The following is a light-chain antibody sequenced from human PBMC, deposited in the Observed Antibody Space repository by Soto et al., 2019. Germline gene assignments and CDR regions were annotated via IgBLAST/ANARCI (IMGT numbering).Light chain of an antibody. CDR1: SSDVGDYNF. CDR2: DVT. CDR3: CSYAGSYTHVV. J-gene: IGLJ2*01. V-gene: IGLV2-11*01. Sequence: QSVLTQPRSVSGSPGQSVTISCTGTSSDVGDYNFVSWYQQHPGRAPKLMIYDVTKRPSGVPDRFSGSKSGNTASLTISWLQAEDEADYYCCSYAGSYTHVVFGGGTQLTVL.